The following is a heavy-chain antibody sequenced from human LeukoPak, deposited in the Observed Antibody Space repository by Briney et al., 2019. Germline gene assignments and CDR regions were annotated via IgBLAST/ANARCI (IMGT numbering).Heavy chain of an antibody. CDR1: GFTFSRYW. V-gene: IGHV3-7*01. Sequence: PGGSLRLSCTASGFTFSRYWMSWVRQAPGKGLEWVAYIEPDGGEKYYVDSVKGRFTISRDNAKNSLYLQMNSLRAEDTAVYYCGVDYWGQGTLVTVSS. J-gene: IGHJ4*02. CDR2: IEPDGGEK. CDR3: GVDY.